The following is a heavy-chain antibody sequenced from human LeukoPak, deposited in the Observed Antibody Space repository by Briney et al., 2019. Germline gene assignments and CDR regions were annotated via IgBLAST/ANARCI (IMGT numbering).Heavy chain of an antibody. Sequence: ASVKVSCKVSGYTLTELSMYWVRQAPGKGLEWMGGFDPEDGETIYAQKFQGRVTMTEDTSTDTAYMELSSLRSEDTAVYYCATGTFLVGATVADYWGQGTLVTVSS. V-gene: IGHV1-24*01. CDR3: ATGTFLVGATVADY. CDR2: FDPEDGET. D-gene: IGHD1-26*01. J-gene: IGHJ4*02. CDR1: GYTLTELS.